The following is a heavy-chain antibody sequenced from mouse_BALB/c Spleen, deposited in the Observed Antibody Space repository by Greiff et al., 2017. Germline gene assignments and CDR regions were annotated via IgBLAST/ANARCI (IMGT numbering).Heavy chain of an antibody. CDR1: GFNIKDTY. CDR3: ASHDGYFAWFAY. CDR2: IDPANGNT. Sequence: VQLQQSGAELVKPGASVKLSCTASGFNIKDTYMHWVKQRPEQGLEWIGRIDPANGNTKYDPKFQGKATITADTSSNTAYLQLSSLTSEDTAVYYCASHDGYFAWFAYWGQGTLVTVSA. J-gene: IGHJ3*01. D-gene: IGHD2-3*01. V-gene: IGHV14-3*02.